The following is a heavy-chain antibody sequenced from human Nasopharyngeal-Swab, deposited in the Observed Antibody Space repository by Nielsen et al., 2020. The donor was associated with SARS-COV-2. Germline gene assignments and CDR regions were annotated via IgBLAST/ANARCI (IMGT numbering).Heavy chain of an antibody. CDR2: INPSGGST. Sequence: ASVKVSCKASGDTFNNYVFSWVRQAPGQGLEWMGIINPSGGSTSYAQKFQGRVTMTRDTSTSTVYMELSSLRSEDTAVYYCAREVIVVVPAANKETATGPESWFDPWGQGTLVTVSS. CDR3: AREVIVVVPAANKETATGPESWFDP. V-gene: IGHV1-46*02. J-gene: IGHJ5*02. CDR1: GDTFNNYV. D-gene: IGHD2-2*01.